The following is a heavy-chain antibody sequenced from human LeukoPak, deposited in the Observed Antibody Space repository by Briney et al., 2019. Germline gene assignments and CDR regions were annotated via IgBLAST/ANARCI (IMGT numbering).Heavy chain of an antibody. D-gene: IGHD3-10*01. CDR1: GFTFSSYS. CDR2: ISSSSSYI. J-gene: IGHJ4*02. V-gene: IGHV3-21*01. CDR3: ASRSTMVSFDY. Sequence: GGSLRLSCAASGFTFSSYSMNWVRQAPGKGLEWVSSISSSSSYIYYADSVKGRFTISRDNAKNSLYLQMNSLRAEDTAVYYCASRSTMVSFDYWGQGTLVTVSS.